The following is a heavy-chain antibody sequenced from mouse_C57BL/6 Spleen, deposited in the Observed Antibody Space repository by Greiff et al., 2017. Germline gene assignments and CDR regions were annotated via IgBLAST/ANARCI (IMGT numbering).Heavy chain of an antibody. D-gene: IGHD1-1*01. Sequence: EVMLVESEGGLVQPGSSMKLSCTASGFTFSDYYMAWVRQVPEKGLEWVANINYDGSSTYYLDSLKSRFIISRDNAKNILYLQMSSLKSEDTATYYCASGDYYGTSFAYWGQGTLVTVSA. CDR3: ASGDYYGTSFAY. CDR1: GFTFSDYY. CDR2: INYDGSST. V-gene: IGHV5-16*01. J-gene: IGHJ3*01.